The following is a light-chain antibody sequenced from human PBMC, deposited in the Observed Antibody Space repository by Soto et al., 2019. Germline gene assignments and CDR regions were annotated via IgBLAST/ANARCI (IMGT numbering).Light chain of an antibody. Sequence: QSALTQPASVSGSPGQTITISCTGTSSDVGSYNLVSWYQQHPGKAPKLMIYEGSKRPSGVSHRFSGSKSGNTASLTISGLQAEDEADYCCCSYAGSSSWVFGGGTKLTVL. V-gene: IGLV2-23*01. CDR1: SSDVGSYNL. J-gene: IGLJ3*02. CDR3: CSYAGSSSWV. CDR2: EGS.